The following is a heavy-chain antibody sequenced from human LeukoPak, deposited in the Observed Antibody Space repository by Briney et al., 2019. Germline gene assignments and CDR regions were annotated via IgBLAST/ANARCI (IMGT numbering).Heavy chain of an antibody. D-gene: IGHD3-10*01. CDR1: GFTFTSFR. CDR3: ARPLRVTMIRGAAFRASSDFDP. CDR2: INPNTGGT. V-gene: IGHV1-2*02. Sequence: ASVKVSCKASGFTFTSFRLMWVRQAPGQGLEWMGWINPNTGGTKYAQRFQDRVTMTRDTSISTAYMEVSRLRYDDTAVYYCARPLRVTMIRGAAFRASSDFDPWGQGTLVTVSS. J-gene: IGHJ5*02.